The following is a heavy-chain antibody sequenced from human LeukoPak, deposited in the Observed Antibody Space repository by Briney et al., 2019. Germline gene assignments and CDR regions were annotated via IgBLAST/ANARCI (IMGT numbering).Heavy chain of an antibody. J-gene: IGHJ3*02. CDR3: AGEDNSSGYRPFDI. CDR1: GYTFSGYY. V-gene: IGHV1-2*06. CDR2: INPNNGGA. D-gene: IGHD3-22*01. Sequence: GASVKLSCKASGYTFSGYYIHWVRQDPGQGLEWMGRINPNNGGANYAQKLQGRVTMTRDMSMSTAYMELSRLRSDDTAVYYCAGEDNSSGYRPFDIWGQGTMVTVPS.